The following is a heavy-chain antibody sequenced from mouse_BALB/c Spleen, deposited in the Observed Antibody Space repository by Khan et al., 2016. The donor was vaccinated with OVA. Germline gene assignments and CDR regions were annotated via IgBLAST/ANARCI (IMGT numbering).Heavy chain of an antibody. Sequence: VQLQQSGPELMKPGASVKISCKASGYSFTTYYIHWVIQSHGKSLEWIGFIDPFSGGTTYNQKFKGKATLTADKSSSTAYIHLSNLTSEDSAVXYWTRNGYVAWFSFWGQGTLVTVSA. J-gene: IGHJ3*01. CDR1: GYSFTTYY. D-gene: IGHD2-14*01. CDR3: TRNGYVAWFSF. CDR2: IDPFSGGT. V-gene: IGHV1S135*01.